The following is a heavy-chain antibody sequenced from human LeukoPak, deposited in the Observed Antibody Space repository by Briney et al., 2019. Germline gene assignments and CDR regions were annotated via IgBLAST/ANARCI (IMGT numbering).Heavy chain of an antibody. CDR1: GYTFTGYY. J-gene: IGHJ4*02. Sequence: ASVKVSCKASGYTFTGYYMHWVRQAPGQGLEWMGWINPNSGGTNYAQKFQGRVTMTRDTSISTAYMELSRLRSDDTAVYYCARGHPKWELLLVYWGQGTLVTVSS. CDR3: ARGHPKWELLLVY. D-gene: IGHD1-26*01. V-gene: IGHV1-2*02. CDR2: INPNSGGT.